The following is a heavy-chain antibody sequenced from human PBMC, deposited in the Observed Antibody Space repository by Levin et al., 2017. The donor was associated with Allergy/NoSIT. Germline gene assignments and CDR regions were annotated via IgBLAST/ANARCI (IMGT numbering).Heavy chain of an antibody. CDR1: GFTFSSYA. D-gene: IGHD5-12*01. J-gene: IGHJ6*03. Sequence: GGSLRLSCAASGFTFSSYAMSWVRQAPGKGLEWVSAISGSGGSTYYADSVKGRFTISRDNSKNTLYLQMNSLRAEDTAVYYCAKAEGGYPSYYYYYMDVWGRGTTVTVAS. CDR3: AKAEGGYPSYYYYYMDV. CDR2: ISGSGGST. V-gene: IGHV3-23*01.